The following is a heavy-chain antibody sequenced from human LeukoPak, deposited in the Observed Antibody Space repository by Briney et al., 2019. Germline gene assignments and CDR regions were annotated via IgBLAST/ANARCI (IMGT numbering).Heavy chain of an antibody. V-gene: IGHV4-31*03. Sequence: SQTLSLTCTVSGGSISSGAYSWSWIRQHPGKGLEWIGYIFYRGSTYYNPSLKSRVTISEDTSKNQFSLKLSSVTAADTAVYFCARGSGNPLRGNWFDPWGQGTLVTVSS. D-gene: IGHD3-10*01. CDR3: ARGSGNPLRGNWFDP. CDR2: IFYRGST. J-gene: IGHJ5*02. CDR1: GGSISSGAYS.